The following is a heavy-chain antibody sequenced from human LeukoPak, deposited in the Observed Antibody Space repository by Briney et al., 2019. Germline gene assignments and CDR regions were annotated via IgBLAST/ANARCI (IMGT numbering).Heavy chain of an antibody. CDR3: ARERAELLWFGEYYYYGMDV. CDR2: IYSGGST. J-gene: IGHJ6*02. CDR1: GFTVSSNY. D-gene: IGHD3-10*01. V-gene: IGHV3-53*01. Sequence: GGSLRLSCAASGFTVSSNYMSWVRQAPGKGLEWVSVIYSGGSTYYADSVKGRFTISRDNSKNTLYLQMNSLRAEDTAVYYCARERAELLWFGEYYYYGMDVWGQGTTVTASS.